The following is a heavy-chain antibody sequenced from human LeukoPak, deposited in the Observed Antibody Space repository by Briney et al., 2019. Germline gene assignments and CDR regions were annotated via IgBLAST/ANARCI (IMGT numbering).Heavy chain of an antibody. CDR2: MYYTGRT. Sequence: PSETLSLTCTVSGDSMSYYYWSWLRQTPGKGLEWLGYMYYTGRTKHNPSLKSRVTFSLDMSKNQFSLKLDSVTAADTAMYYCTRITIHGNSDYWGQGTLVTVSS. J-gene: IGHJ4*02. V-gene: IGHV4-59*01. CDR1: GDSMSYYY. D-gene: IGHD5-24*01. CDR3: TRITIHGNSDY.